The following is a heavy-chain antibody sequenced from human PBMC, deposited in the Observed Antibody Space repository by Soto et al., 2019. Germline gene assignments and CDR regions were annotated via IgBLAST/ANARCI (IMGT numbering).Heavy chain of an antibody. CDR2: ISSSSSYI. CDR1: GFTFSSYI. J-gene: IGHJ4*02. D-gene: IGHD3-3*01. Sequence: GGSRRRSWAASGFTFSSYIMNWVRQAPGKGLEWVSSISSSSSYIYYADSVKGRFTISRDNAKNSLYLQMNSLRAEDTAVYYCARDHGIFGVFDYWGQGTLVTVSS. CDR3: ARDHGIFGVFDY. V-gene: IGHV3-21*01.